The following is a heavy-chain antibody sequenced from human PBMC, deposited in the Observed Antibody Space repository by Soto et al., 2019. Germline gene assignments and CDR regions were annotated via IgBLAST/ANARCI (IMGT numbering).Heavy chain of an antibody. Sequence: VGSLRLSCASSVFTFSNAWMSCVRQAPGKGLEWVGRIKSKTDGGTTDYAAPVKGRFTISRDDSKNTLYLQMNSLKTEDTAVYYRIGSWFFEYWGQGTLVTVSS. CDR1: VFTFSNAW. CDR3: IGSWFFEY. J-gene: IGHJ4*02. V-gene: IGHV3-15*01. D-gene: IGHD3-22*01. CDR2: IKSKTDGGTT.